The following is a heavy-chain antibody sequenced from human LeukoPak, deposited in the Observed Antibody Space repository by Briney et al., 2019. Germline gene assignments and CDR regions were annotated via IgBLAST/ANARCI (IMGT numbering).Heavy chain of an antibody. CDR3: ARGSPKMATIYD. CDR2: MNPNSGNT. J-gene: IGHJ4*02. CDR1: GYTFTSYD. Sequence: EASVKVSCKASGYTFTSYDINWVRQATGQGLEWMGWMNPNSGNTGYAQKFQGRVTITRNTSISTAYMELSSLRSEDTAVYYCARGSPKMATIYDWGQGTLVTVSS. D-gene: IGHD5-24*01. V-gene: IGHV1-8*03.